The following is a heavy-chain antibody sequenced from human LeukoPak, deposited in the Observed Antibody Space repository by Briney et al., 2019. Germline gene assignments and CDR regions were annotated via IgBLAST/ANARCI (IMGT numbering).Heavy chain of an antibody. CDR3: ARDWDYSNYRSTDY. D-gene: IGHD4-11*01. Sequence: GGSLRLSCAASGFTFSSYWMSWVRQAPGKGLEWVSYISSSGSTIYYADSVKGRFTISRDNAKNSLYLQMNSLRAEDTAVYYCARDWDYSNYRSTDYWGQGTLVTVSS. CDR2: ISSSGSTI. V-gene: IGHV3-48*04. J-gene: IGHJ4*02. CDR1: GFTFSSYW.